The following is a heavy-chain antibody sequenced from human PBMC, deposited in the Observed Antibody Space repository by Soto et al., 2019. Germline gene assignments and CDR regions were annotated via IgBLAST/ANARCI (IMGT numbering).Heavy chain of an antibody. V-gene: IGHV1-18*01. CDR2: VSAYNGEK. D-gene: IGHD1-1*01. CDR1: GYTFTNYG. CDR3: AIGPSTPASGDY. Sequence: QVQLVQSGPAVRKPGASVKVSCKASGYTFTNYGINWVRQAPGQGLEWMGWVSAYNGEKSYAQKVQERITITTDTSRSTAYMERRSMTSDDTAVYCCAIGPSTPASGDYWGQGTLVTVSS. J-gene: IGHJ4*02.